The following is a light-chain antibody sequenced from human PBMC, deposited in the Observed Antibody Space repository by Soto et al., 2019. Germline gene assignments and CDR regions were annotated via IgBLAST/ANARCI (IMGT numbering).Light chain of an antibody. CDR2: DAS. V-gene: IGKV3-20*01. CDR1: QSVSSGY. J-gene: IGKJ5*01. CDR3: QQYGSSPIT. Sequence: EIVLTQSPGTLSLSPGERATLPCRASQSVSSGYLAWYQQKPGQTPRLLIYDASSRATGIPDRFSGSRSGTDFTLTISRLEPEDFAVYYCQQYGSSPITFGQGTRLEIK.